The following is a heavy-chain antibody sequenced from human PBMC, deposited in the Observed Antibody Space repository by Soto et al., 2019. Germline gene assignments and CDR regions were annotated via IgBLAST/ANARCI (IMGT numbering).Heavy chain of an antibody. D-gene: IGHD2-2*01. CDR2: IKSKTDGGTT. Sequence: GGSLRLSCAASGFTFSNAWMNWVRQAPGKGLEWVGRIKSKTDGGTTDYAAPVKGRFTISRDDSKNTLYLQMNSLKTEDTAVYYCTTVRIRKDIVVVPAAYYYYGMDVWGQGTTVTVSS. CDR3: TTVRIRKDIVVVPAAYYYYGMDV. J-gene: IGHJ6*02. V-gene: IGHV3-15*07. CDR1: GFTFSNAW.